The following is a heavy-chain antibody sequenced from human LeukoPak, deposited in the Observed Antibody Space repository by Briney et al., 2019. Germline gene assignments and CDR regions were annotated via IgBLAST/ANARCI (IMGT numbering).Heavy chain of an antibody. D-gene: IGHD3-16*01. CDR2: IYYSGST. CDR3: AREGDGLPYI. J-gene: IGHJ3*02. CDR1: GGSISSGDYY. V-gene: IGHV4-30-4*08. Sequence: SETLSLTCTVSGGSISSGDYYWSWIRQPPGKGLEWIGYIYYSGSTYYNPSLRSRVTISVDTSKNQFSLKLSSVTAADTAVYYCAREGDGLPYIWGQGTMVTVSS.